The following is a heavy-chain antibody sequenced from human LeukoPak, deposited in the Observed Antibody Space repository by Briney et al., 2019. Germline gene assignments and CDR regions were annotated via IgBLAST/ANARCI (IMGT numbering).Heavy chain of an antibody. J-gene: IGHJ4*02. D-gene: IGHD6-19*01. V-gene: IGHV1-46*01. CDR1: EYIFTTDY. CDR2: INPSGDST. CDR3: ARDIGSGWGNYFDY. Sequence: ASVKVSCKASEYIFTTDYIHWVRQAPGQGLEWMGTINPSGDSTTYAQNFQGRVTITRDTSASTAYMELSSLRSEDTAVYYCARDIGSGWGNYFDYWGQGTLVTVSS.